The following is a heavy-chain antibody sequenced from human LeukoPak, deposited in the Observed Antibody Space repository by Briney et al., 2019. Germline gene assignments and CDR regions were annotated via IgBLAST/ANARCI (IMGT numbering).Heavy chain of an antibody. Sequence: GRSLRLSCAASGFTFSSYGMHWVRQAPGKGLEWVAVISYDGSDKYYADSVKGRFTISRDNSKNTLYLQMNSLRAEDTAVYYCARPAGTYDYSYGMDVWGQGTTVTVS. J-gene: IGHJ6*02. CDR3: ARPAGTYDYSYGMDV. V-gene: IGHV3-30-3*01. CDR2: ISYDGSDK. D-gene: IGHD6-19*01. CDR1: GFTFSSYG.